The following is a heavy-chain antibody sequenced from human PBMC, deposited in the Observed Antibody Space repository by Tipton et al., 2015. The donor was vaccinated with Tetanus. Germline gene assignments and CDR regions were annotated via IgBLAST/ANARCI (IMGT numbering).Heavy chain of an antibody. CDR3: ARERIEAFYYHGLDV. CDR1: GGSISSFY. CDR2: IYQNGDA. Sequence: TLSLTCTVSGGSISSFYWYWIRQPPGKGREWIAYIYQNGDANYNPSLQSRVTISVDTSKNQFSLQLAFVTAADTAIYYCARERIEAFYYHGLDVWGPGTTVTVSS. V-gene: IGHV4-59*01. D-gene: IGHD2-21*01. J-gene: IGHJ6*02.